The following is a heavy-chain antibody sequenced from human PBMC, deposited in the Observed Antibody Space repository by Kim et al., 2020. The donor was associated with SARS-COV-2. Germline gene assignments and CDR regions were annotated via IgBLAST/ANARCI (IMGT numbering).Heavy chain of an antibody. CDR3: ARGPYSGYDFDYLLTPPDY. Sequence: ASVKVSCKASGYTFTSYDINWVRQATGQGLEWMGWMNPNSGNTGYAQKFQGRVTMTRNTSISTAYMELSSLRSEDTAVYYCARGPYSGYDFDYLLTPPDYWGQGTLVTVSS. J-gene: IGHJ4*02. D-gene: IGHD5-12*01. V-gene: IGHV1-8*01. CDR1: GYTFTSYD. CDR2: MNPNSGNT.